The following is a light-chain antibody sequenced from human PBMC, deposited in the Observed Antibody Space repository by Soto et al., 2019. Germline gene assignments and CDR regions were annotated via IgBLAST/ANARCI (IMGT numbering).Light chain of an antibody. CDR2: GAS. CDR1: QSVSSN. J-gene: IGKJ1*01. CDR3: QQRSSWPRT. V-gene: IGKV3-15*01. Sequence: EIVMTQSPATLSVSPGERATLSCRASQSVSSNLAWYQQKPGQAPSLLIYGASTRATGTPARFSGSGSGTDFTLTISSLEPEDFAVYYCQQRSSWPRTFGQGTKV.